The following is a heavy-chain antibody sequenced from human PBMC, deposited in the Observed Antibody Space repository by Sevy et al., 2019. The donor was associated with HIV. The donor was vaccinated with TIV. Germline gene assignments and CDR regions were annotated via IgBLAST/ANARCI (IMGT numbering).Heavy chain of an antibody. V-gene: IGHV3-30*04. CDR1: GFTFSDYA. CDR3: VRDRRAGYSSNWYRDFDY. J-gene: IGHJ4*02. D-gene: IGHD6-13*01. Sequence: GGSLRLSCAASGFTFSDYAMHWVRQAPGKGLEWVAVISHDGFNQYYADSVKGRLTISRDSSKTTLYLEMHSLRAEDTALYYCVRDRRAGYSSNWYRDFDYWGQGTLVTVSS. CDR2: ISHDGFNQ.